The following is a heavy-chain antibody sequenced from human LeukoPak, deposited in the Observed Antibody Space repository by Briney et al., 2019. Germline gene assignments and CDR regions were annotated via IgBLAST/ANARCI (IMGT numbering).Heavy chain of an antibody. CDR2: ISASGRTT. Sequence: PGGSLRLSCAASGFTVSSNYMSWVRQAPGKGLEWVSHISASGRTTDYADSVKGRFTISRDNSKNTVYLQMNSLRAEDTAVYYCAKLCSGGSCYWNYWGQGTLVTVSS. D-gene: IGHD2-15*01. CDR1: GFTVSSNY. CDR3: AKLCSGGSCYWNY. J-gene: IGHJ4*02. V-gene: IGHV3-23*01.